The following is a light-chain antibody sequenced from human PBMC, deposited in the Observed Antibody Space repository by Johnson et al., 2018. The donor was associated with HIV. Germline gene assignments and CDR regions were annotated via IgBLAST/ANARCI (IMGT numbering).Light chain of an antibody. Sequence: QSVLTQPPSVSAAPGQKVTISCSGSSSNIGNNYISWYQQFPGTAPKLLIYENNKRPSGIPDRFSGSKSGTSATLGITGLQTGDEAYYYCGTGDSSLSAYVFGTGTEVTVL. CDR2: ENN. CDR1: SSNIGNNY. V-gene: IGLV1-51*02. CDR3: GTGDSSLSAYV. J-gene: IGLJ1*01.